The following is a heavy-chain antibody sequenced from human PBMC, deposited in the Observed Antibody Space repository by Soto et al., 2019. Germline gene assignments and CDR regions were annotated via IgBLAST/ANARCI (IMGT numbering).Heavy chain of an antibody. CDR2: IYYSGST. Sequence: SETLSLTCAVYGGSFSAYYWSWIRQPPGKGLEWIGYIYYSGSTYYNPSLKSRVTISVDTSKNQFSLKLSSVTAADTAVYYCASWKVVHYYYGMDVWGQGTTVTVSS. V-gene: IGHV4-34*09. CDR3: ASWKVVHYYYGMDV. D-gene: IGHD6-6*01. CDR1: GGSFSAYY. J-gene: IGHJ6*02.